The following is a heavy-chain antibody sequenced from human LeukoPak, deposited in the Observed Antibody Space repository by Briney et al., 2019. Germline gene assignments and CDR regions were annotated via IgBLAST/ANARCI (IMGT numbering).Heavy chain of an antibody. Sequence: SETLSLTCTVSGGSISSSSYYWGWIRQPPGKGLEWIGSIYYSGYTYYNPSVESRVTMSVDTSKTQFSLKLSSVTAADTAIYYCAKHYMGSYDNRGLDYWGQGILVTVSS. V-gene: IGHV4-39*01. CDR2: IYYSGYT. J-gene: IGHJ4*02. D-gene: IGHD3-10*01. CDR1: GGSISSSSYY. CDR3: AKHYMGSYDNRGLDY.